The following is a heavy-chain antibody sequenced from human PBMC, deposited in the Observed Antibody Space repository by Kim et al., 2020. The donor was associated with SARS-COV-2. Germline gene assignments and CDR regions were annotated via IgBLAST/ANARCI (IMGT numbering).Heavy chain of an antibody. CDR2: IYYSGST. CDR1: GGSISSGGYY. CDR3: ARGITMVRGSIELDY. V-gene: IGHV4-31*03. J-gene: IGHJ4*02. D-gene: IGHD3-10*01. Sequence: SETLSLTCTVSGGSISSGGYYWSWIRQHPGKGLEWIGYIYYSGSTYYNPSLKSRVTISVDTSKNQFSLKLSSVTAADTAVYYCARGITMVRGSIELDYWGQGTLVTVSS.